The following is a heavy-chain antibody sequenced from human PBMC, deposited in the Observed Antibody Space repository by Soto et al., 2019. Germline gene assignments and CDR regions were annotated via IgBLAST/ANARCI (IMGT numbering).Heavy chain of an antibody. CDR1: GFTFSSYS. Sequence: GGSLRLSCAASGFTFSSYSMNWVRQAPGKGLEWVSYISSTSTTIYYADSVKGRFTISRDNAKNSLYLQMDSLRAEDTAVYYCARLSATGPRDSWGQGTLVTVSS. CDR3: ARLSATGPRDS. D-gene: IGHD6-13*01. J-gene: IGHJ4*02. V-gene: IGHV3-48*01. CDR2: ISSTSTTI.